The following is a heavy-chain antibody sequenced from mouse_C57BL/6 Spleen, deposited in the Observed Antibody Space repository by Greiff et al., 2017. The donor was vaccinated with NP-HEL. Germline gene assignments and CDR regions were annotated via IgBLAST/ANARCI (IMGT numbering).Heavy chain of an antibody. Sequence: VQLQQSGPELVKPGASVKISCKASGYAFSSSWMNWVKQRPGKGLEWIGRIYPGDGDTNYNGKFKGKATLTSDKSSSTAYMQLSSLTSEDSAVYFCARDERFAYWGQGTLVTDSA. J-gene: IGHJ3*01. V-gene: IGHV1-82*01. CDR1: GYAFSSSW. CDR2: IYPGDGDT. CDR3: ARDERFAY.